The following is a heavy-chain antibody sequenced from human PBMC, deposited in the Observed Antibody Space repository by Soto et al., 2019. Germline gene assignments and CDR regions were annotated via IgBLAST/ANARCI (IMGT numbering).Heavy chain of an antibody. V-gene: IGHV3-30*03. CDR2: ISYDGSNK. D-gene: IGHD3-3*01. CDR3: ARDGPGPEYDFWSGYQFDY. Sequence: HPGGSLRLSCAASGFTFSEYVMSWVRRAPGKGLEWVAVISYDGSNKYYADSVKGRFTISRDNAKNTLYLQMNSLRAEDTAVYYCARDGPGPEYDFWSGYQFDYWGQGTLVTVSS. J-gene: IGHJ4*02. CDR1: GFTFSEYV.